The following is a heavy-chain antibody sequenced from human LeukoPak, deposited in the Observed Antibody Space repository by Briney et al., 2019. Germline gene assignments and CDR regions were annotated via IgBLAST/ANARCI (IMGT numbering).Heavy chain of an antibody. Sequence: SETLSLTCTVSGGSISSYYWSWIRQPAGKGLEWIGRIYTSGSTNYNPSLKSRVTMSVDTSKNQFSLKLSSVIAADTAVYYCAGTMIVEGKYYFDYWGQGTLVTVSS. V-gene: IGHV4-4*07. CDR1: GGSISSYY. CDR3: AGTMIVEGKYYFDY. CDR2: IYTSGST. D-gene: IGHD3-22*01. J-gene: IGHJ4*02.